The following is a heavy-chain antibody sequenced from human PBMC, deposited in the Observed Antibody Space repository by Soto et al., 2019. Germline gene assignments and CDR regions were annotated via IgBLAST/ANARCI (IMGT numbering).Heavy chain of an antibody. CDR2: ISYDGSNK. CDR3: ARDRGSVYSEYFQH. J-gene: IGHJ1*01. V-gene: IGHV3-30-3*01. Sequence: QVQLVESGGGVVQPGRSLRLSCAASGFTFSSYAMHWVRQAPGKGLEWVAVISYDGSNKYYADSVKGRFTISRDNSKNTRYLKMNSLRAEDTAVYYCARDRGSVYSEYFQHWGQGTLVTVSS. D-gene: IGHD2-15*01. CDR1: GFTFSSYA.